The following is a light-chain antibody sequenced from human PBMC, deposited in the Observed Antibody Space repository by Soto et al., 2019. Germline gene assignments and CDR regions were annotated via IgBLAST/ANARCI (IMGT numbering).Light chain of an antibody. J-gene: IGKJ1*01. V-gene: IGKV1-39*01. CDR3: QQANSFPWT. CDR1: QSISSY. CDR2: AAS. Sequence: DIQMTQSPSSRSASVGDRVTITCRASQSISSYLNWYQQKPGKAPKLLISAASSLQSGVPSRFSGSGSGTDFTLTISSLQPEDFATYYCQQANSFPWTFGQGTKVDIK.